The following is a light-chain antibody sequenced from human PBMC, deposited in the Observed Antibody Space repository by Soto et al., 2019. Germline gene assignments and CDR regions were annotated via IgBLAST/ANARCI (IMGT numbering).Light chain of an antibody. V-gene: IGKV2-28*01. CDR3: MQALQPPPELT. CDR2: LGS. CDR1: QSLLHSNGYND. Sequence: DTEMTKKKLSLPVTPGEPASISCRASQSLLHSNGYNDLDWYLQKPGQSPQLLIYLGSNRSSGVPDRFSGSGSGTDFTLKISRVEAYDVGVYYCMQALQPPPELTLVGGTKV. J-gene: IGKJ4*01.